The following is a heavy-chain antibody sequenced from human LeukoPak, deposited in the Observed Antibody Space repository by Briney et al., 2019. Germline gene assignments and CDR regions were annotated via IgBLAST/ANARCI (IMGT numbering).Heavy chain of an antibody. D-gene: IGHD3-22*01. CDR1: GFTFSGSA. CDR3: TSSDYYDSSGYSSFDY. V-gene: IGHV3-73*01. J-gene: IGHJ4*02. Sequence: GGSLRLSCAASGFTFSGSAMHWVRQASGKGLEWVGRIRSKANSYATAYAASVKGRFTISRDDSKNTAYLQMNGLKTEDTAVYYCTSSDYYDSSGYSSFDYWGQGTLVTVSS. CDR2: IRSKANSYAT.